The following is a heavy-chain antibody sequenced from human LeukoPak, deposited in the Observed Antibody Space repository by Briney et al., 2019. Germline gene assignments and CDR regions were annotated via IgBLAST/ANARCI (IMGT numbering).Heavy chain of an antibody. CDR1: GGTFSSYA. CDR2: IIPIFGTA. Sequence: SVKVSCKASGGTFSSYAISWVRQAPGQGLGWMGGIIPIFGTANYAQKFQGRVTITADESTSTAYMELSSLRSEDTAVYYCARVVPAAIRAYYYYMDVWGKGTTVTVSS. CDR3: ARVVPAAIRAYYYYMDV. D-gene: IGHD2-2*02. V-gene: IGHV1-69*13. J-gene: IGHJ6*03.